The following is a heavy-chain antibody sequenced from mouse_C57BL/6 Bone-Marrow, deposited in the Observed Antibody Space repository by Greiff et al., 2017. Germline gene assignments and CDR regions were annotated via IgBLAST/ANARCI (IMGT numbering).Heavy chain of an antibody. V-gene: IGHV1-50*01. CDR1: GYTFTSYW. J-gene: IGHJ3*01. CDR2: IDPSDSYT. D-gene: IGHD3-2*02. CDR3: ARYTLPRLRCGWFAY. Sequence: QVQLQQPGAELVKPGASVKLSCKASGYTFTSYWMQWVKQRPGQGLEWSGEIDPSDSYTNYNQKFKGKATLTVDTSSSKAYMQLSSLTSEASAVYYCARYTLPRLRCGWFAYWGQGTLVTVSA.